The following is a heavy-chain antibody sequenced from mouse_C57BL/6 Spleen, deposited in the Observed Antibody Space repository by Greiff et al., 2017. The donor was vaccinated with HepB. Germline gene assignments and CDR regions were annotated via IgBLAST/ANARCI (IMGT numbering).Heavy chain of an antibody. D-gene: IGHD2-2*01. CDR1: GFTFTDYY. V-gene: IGHV7-3*01. Sequence: EVMLVESGGGLVQPGGSLSLSCAASGFTFTDYYMSWVRQPPGKALEWLGFIRNKANGYTTEYSASVKGRFTISRDNSQSILYLQMNALRAEDSATYYCARSSLGVTTYYYAMDYWGQGTSVTVSS. CDR2: IRNKANGYTT. J-gene: IGHJ4*01. CDR3: ARSSLGVTTYYYAMDY.